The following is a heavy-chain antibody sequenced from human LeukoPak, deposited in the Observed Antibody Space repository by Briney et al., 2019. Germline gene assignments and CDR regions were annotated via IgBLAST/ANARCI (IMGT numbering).Heavy chain of an antibody. CDR3: AQDQNMIVVVISN. V-gene: IGHV3-23*01. Sequence: GGSLRLSCAASGFTFSSYWMTWVRQAPGKGLEWVSAISGSGGSTYYADSVKGRFTISRDNSKSTLYLQLNSLKAEDTAVYYCAQDQNMIVVVISNWGQGTLVTVSS. D-gene: IGHD3-22*01. CDR1: GFTFSSYW. J-gene: IGHJ4*02. CDR2: ISGSGGST.